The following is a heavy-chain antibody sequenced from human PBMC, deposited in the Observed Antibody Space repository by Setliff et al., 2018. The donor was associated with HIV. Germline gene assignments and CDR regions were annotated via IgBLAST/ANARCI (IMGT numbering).Heavy chain of an antibody. CDR3: SRAGVPWAFDL. D-gene: IGHD7-27*01. CDR1: DFIFRDYW. V-gene: IGHV3-7*01. Sequence: LRLSCVGFDFIFRDYWMIWVRQSPGEGLECVASINGDGSRINYLDSVRGRFTISRDNAKNSVHLQMNSLRAEDRAVYYCSRAGVPWAFDLWGQGTMVTVS. CDR2: INGDGSRI. J-gene: IGHJ3*01.